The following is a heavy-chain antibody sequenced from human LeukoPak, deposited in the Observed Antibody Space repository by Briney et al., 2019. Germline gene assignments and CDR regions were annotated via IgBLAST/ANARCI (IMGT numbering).Heavy chain of an antibody. J-gene: IGHJ3*01. D-gene: IGHD6-6*01. CDR1: GGTFSSYT. Sequence: SVKVSCKASGGTFSSYTISWVRQAPGQGLEWMGRIIPILGIANYAQKFQGRVTITADKSTSTAYMELSSLRSEDTAVYYCARDKGLAPHHDAFDVWGQGTMVTVSS. CDR2: IIPILGIA. V-gene: IGHV1-69*04. CDR3: ARDKGLAPHHDAFDV.